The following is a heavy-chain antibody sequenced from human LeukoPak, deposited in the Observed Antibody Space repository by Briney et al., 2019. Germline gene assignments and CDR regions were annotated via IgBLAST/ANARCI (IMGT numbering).Heavy chain of an antibody. V-gene: IGHV4-61*02. CDR1: GGSISSGTYY. J-gene: IGHJ6*03. Sequence: PSQTLSLTCSVSGGSISSGTYYWSWIRQPAGKGLEWIGRIYTSGSTNYNPSLKSRVTISVDTSKNQFSLKLSSVTAADTAVYYCAGIKGGSTGYYYMDVWAKGPRSPSP. CDR3: AGIKGGSTGYYYMDV. CDR2: IYTSGST. D-gene: IGHD1-26*01.